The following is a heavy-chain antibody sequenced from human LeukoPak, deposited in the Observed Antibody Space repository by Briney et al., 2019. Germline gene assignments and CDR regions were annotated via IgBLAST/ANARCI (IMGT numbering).Heavy chain of an antibody. Sequence: GASVKVSCMASGYTFTSYDINWVRQATGQGLEWMGWMNPNSGNTGYAQKFQGRVTMTRNTSISTAYMELSSLRSEDTAVYYCARGRWGIAAAGTINWFDPWGQGTLVTVSS. CDR3: ARGRWGIAAAGTINWFDP. V-gene: IGHV1-8*01. J-gene: IGHJ5*02. CDR1: GYTFTSYD. CDR2: MNPNSGNT. D-gene: IGHD6-13*01.